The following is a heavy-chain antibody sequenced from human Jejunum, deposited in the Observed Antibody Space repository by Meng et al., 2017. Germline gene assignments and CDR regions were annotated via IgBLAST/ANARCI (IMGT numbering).Heavy chain of an antibody. D-gene: IGHD3-16*01. CDR2: IYPGDSQT. CDR3: ARHDKTVTNRGNFDY. Sequence: GESLKISCKGSGYTFTSSWIAWVRQMPGKGLEWMGIIYPGDSQTIYSPSFQGQITIPVDRSISTAYLQWSSLKASDTATYYCARHDKTVTNRGNFDYWGQGTLVTVSS. CDR1: GYTFTSSW. J-gene: IGHJ4*02. V-gene: IGHV5-51*01.